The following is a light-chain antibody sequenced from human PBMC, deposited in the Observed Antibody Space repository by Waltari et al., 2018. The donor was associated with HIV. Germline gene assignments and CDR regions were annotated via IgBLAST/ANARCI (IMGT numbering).Light chain of an antibody. CDR1: SSDVASYNL. Sequence: QSALTQPASVSGSPGQSITISCTGTSSDVASYNLVSWYQHHPGKAPKVMIYAVTKRPSVVSDRFSGSKSGNPASLTISGLQAEDEADYYCCSYAGTSTYVFGTGTKVTVL. J-gene: IGLJ1*01. V-gene: IGLV2-23*02. CDR2: AVT. CDR3: CSYAGTSTYV.